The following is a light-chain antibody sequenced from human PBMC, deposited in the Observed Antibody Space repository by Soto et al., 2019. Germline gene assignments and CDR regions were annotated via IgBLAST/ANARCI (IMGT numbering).Light chain of an antibody. Sequence: EIVLTQSPATLSLSPGERATLSCRASQTVGTFLAWYQQKPGQAPRLVIYDASKRATGIPARFSGTGSGTDFAHTIRSIEPEDFAVYYCQHRTNWPRTFGQGTKLDIK. J-gene: IGKJ2*01. CDR1: QTVGTF. V-gene: IGKV3-11*01. CDR3: QHRTNWPRT. CDR2: DAS.